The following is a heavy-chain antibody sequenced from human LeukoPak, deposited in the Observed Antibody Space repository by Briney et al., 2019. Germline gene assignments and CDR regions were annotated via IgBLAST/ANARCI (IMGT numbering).Heavy chain of an antibody. CDR2: FSNYNDNT. D-gene: IGHD3-10*01. J-gene: IGHJ5*02. V-gene: IGHV1-18*04. CDR3: ASLVEWFGETIPS. CDR1: GYTFTSYY. Sequence: GASVKVSCKASGYTFTSYYIHWVRQAPGQGLEWMGMGWFSNYNDNTNYAQKFQGRVTITTDTSTTTAYMELRSLRSDDTAVYYCASLVEWFGETIPSWGQGTLVIVSS.